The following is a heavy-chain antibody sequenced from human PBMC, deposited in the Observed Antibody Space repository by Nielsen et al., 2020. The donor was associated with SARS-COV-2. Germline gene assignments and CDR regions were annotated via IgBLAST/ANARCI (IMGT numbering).Heavy chain of an antibody. D-gene: IGHD5-18*01. Sequence: SETLSLTCAVYGGSFSGYYWSWIRQPPGKGLEWIGEINHSGSTNYNPSLKSRVTISVDTSKNQFSLKLSSVTAADTAVYYCARAGGYSYGYVYYYYGMDVWGQGTTVTVSS. CDR3: ARAGGYSYGYVYYYYGMDV. J-gene: IGHJ6*02. CDR2: INHSGST. V-gene: IGHV4-34*01. CDR1: GGSFSGYY.